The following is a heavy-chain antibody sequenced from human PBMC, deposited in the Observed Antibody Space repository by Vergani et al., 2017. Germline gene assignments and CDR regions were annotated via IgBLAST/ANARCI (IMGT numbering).Heavy chain of an antibody. J-gene: IGHJ4*02. Sequence: QVQLQESGPGLVKPSETLSLTCTVSGGSISSYYWSWIRQPPGKGLEWIGYIYYSGSTNYNPSLKSRVTISVDTSKNQFSLKLSSVTAADTAVYYCARDSHRIVVWGQGTLVTVSS. CDR2: IYYSGST. V-gene: IGHV4-59*01. CDR1: GGSISSYY. CDR3: ARDSHRIVV. D-gene: IGHD2-15*01.